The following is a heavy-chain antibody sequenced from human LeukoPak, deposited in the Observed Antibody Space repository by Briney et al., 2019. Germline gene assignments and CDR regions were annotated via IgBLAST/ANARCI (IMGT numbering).Heavy chain of an antibody. CDR3: ARRGPYFDY. J-gene: IGHJ4*02. D-gene: IGHD3-10*01. Sequence: KSGGSLRLSCIASGFIFSNHGMNWVRQTPGKGLEWISYISSTSTDIYYLDSVKGRFTISRDNAKNSLYLQMNSLRAEDTAIYYCARRGPYFDYWGQGILVTVSS. CDR1: GFIFSNHG. V-gene: IGHV3-21*05. CDR2: ISSTSTDI.